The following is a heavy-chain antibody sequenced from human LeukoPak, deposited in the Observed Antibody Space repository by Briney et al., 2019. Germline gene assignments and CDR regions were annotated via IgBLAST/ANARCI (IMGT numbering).Heavy chain of an antibody. J-gene: IGHJ6*03. Sequence: SETLSLTCTVSGGSISSYYWSWIRQPPGKGLEWIGYIYYSGSTNYNPSLKSRVTISVDTSKNQFSLKLSSVTAADTAVYYCARNVYYYYYMDVWGKGTTVTVSS. CDR1: GGSISSYY. V-gene: IGHV4-59*01. CDR3: ARNVYYYYYMDV. CDR2: IYYSGST.